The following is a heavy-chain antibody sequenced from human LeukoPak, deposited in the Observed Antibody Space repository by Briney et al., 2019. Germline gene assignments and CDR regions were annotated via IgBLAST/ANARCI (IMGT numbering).Heavy chain of an antibody. V-gene: IGHV3-23*01. CDR3: ARVRKTQLWLPRRGYIDY. J-gene: IGHJ4*02. CDR1: GFTFSSYG. D-gene: IGHD5-18*01. CDR2: ISGGGGST. Sequence: TGGSLRLSCAASGFTFSSYGMSWVRQAPGKGLEWVSGISGGGGSTYYADSVKGRFTISRDNAKNSLYLQMNSLRAEDTAVYYCARVRKTQLWLPRRGYIDYWGQGTLVTVSS.